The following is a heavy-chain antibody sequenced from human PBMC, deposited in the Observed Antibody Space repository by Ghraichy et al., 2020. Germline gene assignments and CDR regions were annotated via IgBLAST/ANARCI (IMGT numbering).Heavy chain of an antibody. CDR3: ASGGIEPWSIV. CDR1: AGSISSYY. J-gene: IGHJ4*02. D-gene: IGHD5-18*01. Sequence: SETLSLTCTVSAGSISSYYWSWIRQPPGKGLEWIGYIYDSGRAKYNPYLKSRVTIPVDTSKNQFSLKLSSVTAADTAVYYCASGGIEPWSIVWGQGTLVTLSS. V-gene: IGHV4-59*01. CDR2: IYDSGRA.